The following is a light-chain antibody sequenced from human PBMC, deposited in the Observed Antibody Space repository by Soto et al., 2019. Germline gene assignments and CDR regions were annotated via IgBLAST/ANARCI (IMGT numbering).Light chain of an antibody. J-gene: IGKJ2*01. CDR2: WAS. CDR1: QSVLYSSNNKNY. Sequence: DIVMTQSPDSLAVSLGERATINCKSGQSVLYSSNNKNYLAWYQQKPGQPPKLLIYWASTRESGVPDRFSGSGSGTDFTLTISSLQAEDVAVYYCQQYYSTPPTFRQGTKLEIK. V-gene: IGKV4-1*01. CDR3: QQYYSTPPT.